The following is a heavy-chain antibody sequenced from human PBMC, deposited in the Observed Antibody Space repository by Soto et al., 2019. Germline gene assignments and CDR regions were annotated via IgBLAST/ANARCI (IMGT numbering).Heavy chain of an antibody. CDR1: GYSFTSYW. D-gene: IGHD5-12*01. CDR3: ARHDISYYYGMDV. CDR2: IYPGDSYT. J-gene: IGHJ6*02. V-gene: IGHV5-51*01. Sequence: GESLKISCKGSGYSFTSYWIGWVRQMPGKVLEWLGIIYPGDSYTRYSPSFQGQVTISADKSISTAYLQWSSLKASDTAMYYCARHDISYYYGMDVWGQGTTVTAP.